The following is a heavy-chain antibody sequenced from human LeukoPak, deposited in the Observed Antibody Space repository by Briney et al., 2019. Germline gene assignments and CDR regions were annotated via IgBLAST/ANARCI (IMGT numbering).Heavy chain of an antibody. CDR3: ARVDCSGGSCYWFDP. V-gene: IGHV1-69*05. D-gene: IGHD2-15*01. J-gene: IGHJ5*02. Sequence: SVKVSCKASGYTFTSYDINWVRQAPGQGLEWMGGIIPIFGTANYAQKFQGRVTITTDESTSTAYMELSSLRSEDTAVYYCARVDCSGGSCYWFDPWGQGTLVTVSS. CDR2: IIPIFGTA. CDR1: GYTFTSYD.